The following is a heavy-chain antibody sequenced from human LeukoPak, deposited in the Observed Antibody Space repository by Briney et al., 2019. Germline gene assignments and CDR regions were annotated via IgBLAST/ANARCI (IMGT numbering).Heavy chain of an antibody. CDR1: GGSISSYY. CDR3: ARARYSSSWACDY. V-gene: IGHV4-59*01. D-gene: IGHD6-13*01. CDR2: IYYSGST. J-gene: IGHJ4*02. Sequence: SETLSLTCTVSGGSISSYYWSWIRLPPGKGLEWIGYIYYSGSTNYNPSLKSRVTISVDTSKNQFSLKLSSVTAADTAVYYCARARYSSSWACDYWGQGTLVTVSS.